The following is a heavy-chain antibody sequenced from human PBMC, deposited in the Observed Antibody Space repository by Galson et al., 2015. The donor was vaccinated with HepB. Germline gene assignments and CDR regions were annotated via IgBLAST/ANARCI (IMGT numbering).Heavy chain of an antibody. D-gene: IGHD3-16*01. J-gene: IGHJ6*03. CDR3: VREAYYYVDV. Sequence: SLRLSCAASGFTFSDFFMTWIRQSPEKGLEWISVITQDGGTTKFADSVRGRFTISRDSDHKSLYLQMNSLRPEDTAIYYCVREAYYYVDVWGKGTTVTVSS. CDR2: ITQDGGTT. CDR1: GFTFSDFF. V-gene: IGHV3-11*04.